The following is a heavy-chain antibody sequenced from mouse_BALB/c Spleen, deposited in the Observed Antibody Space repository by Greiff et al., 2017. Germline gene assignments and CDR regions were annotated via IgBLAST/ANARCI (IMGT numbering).Heavy chain of an antibody. CDR2: IWAGGST. D-gene: IGHD2-4*01. CDR1: GFSLTSYG. Sequence: VKLVESGPGLVAPSQSLSITCTVSGFSLTSYGVHWVRQPPGKGLEWLGVIWAGGSTNYNSALMSRLSISKDNSKSQVFLKMNSLQTDDTAMYYCAREGSTMITGFAYWGQGTLVTVSA. J-gene: IGHJ3*01. V-gene: IGHV2-9*02. CDR3: AREGSTMITGFAY.